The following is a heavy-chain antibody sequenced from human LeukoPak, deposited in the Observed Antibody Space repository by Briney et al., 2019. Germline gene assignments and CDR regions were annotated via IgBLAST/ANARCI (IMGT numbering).Heavy chain of an antibody. CDR2: IYYSGST. CDR3: ASSGYDPYYFGY. D-gene: IGHD5-12*01. CDR1: GGSISSGGYY. V-gene: IGHV4-31*03. Sequence: SETLSLTCTVSGGSISSGGYYWSWIRQHPGKGLEWIGYIYYSGSTYYNPSLKSRVTISVDTSKNQFSLKLSSVTAADTAVYYCASSGYDPYYFGYWGQGTLVTVSS. J-gene: IGHJ4*01.